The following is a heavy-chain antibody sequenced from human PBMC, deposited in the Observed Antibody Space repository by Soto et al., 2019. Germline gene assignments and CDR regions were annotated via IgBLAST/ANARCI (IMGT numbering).Heavy chain of an antibody. CDR3: ARGGSPYTSGYYVRDY. V-gene: IGHV1-18*04. Sequence: QVQLLQSGTEVKKPGASVKVSCKASGYTFSSYAISWVRQVPGQGLEWMGWISAYNGNAKYAQNLQGRVTLTTETSTNTAYMKLRSLRSDDTAVYYCARGGSPYTSGYYVRDYWGQGTLVTVSS. CDR1: GYTFSSYA. CDR2: ISAYNGNA. D-gene: IGHD6-19*01. J-gene: IGHJ4*02.